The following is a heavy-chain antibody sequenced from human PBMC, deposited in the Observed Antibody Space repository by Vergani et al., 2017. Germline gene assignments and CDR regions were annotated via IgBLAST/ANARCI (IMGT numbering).Heavy chain of an antibody. CDR3: ARRSSSYYFDI. J-gene: IGHJ5*02. CDR2: VSHSGDT. Sequence: QVNLQESGPGLVKPSETLSLTCAVSGDSISSGNNWGWIRQPPGKGLECISSVSHSGDTYFNPSLKGRVSISMDTSKTYFFLTLSSVTAADTAMYYCARRSSSYYFDIWGQGVLITVSS. V-gene: IGHV4-38-2*01. CDR1: GDSISSGNN. D-gene: IGHD3-22*01.